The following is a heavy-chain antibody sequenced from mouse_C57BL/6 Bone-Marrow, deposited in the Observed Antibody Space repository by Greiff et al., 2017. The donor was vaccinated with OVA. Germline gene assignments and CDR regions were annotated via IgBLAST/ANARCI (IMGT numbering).Heavy chain of an antibody. CDR2: ISDGGSYT. CDR1: GFTFSSYA. Sequence: EVQGVESGGGLVKPGGSLKLSCAASGFTFSSYAMSWVRQTPEKRLEWVATISDGGSYTYYPDNVKGRFTISRDNAKNNLYLQMSHLKSEDTAMYYCARVGTLLLQGGAWFAYWGQGTLVTVSA. J-gene: IGHJ3*01. D-gene: IGHD1-1*01. V-gene: IGHV5-4*01. CDR3: ARVGTLLLQGGAWFAY.